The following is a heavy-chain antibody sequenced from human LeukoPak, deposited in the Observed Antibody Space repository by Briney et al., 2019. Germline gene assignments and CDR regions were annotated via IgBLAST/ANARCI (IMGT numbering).Heavy chain of an antibody. V-gene: IGHV3-33*06. J-gene: IGHJ3*02. CDR1: GFTFSSYG. CDR2: IWYDGSNK. D-gene: IGHD1-7*01. Sequence: GGSLRLSCAASGFTFSSYGMHWVRQAPGKGLEWVAVIWYDGSNKYYADSVKGRFTISRDNSKNTLYLQMNSLRAEDTAVYYCAKDRWNYGDDAFDIWGQGTMVTVSS. CDR3: AKDRWNYGDDAFDI.